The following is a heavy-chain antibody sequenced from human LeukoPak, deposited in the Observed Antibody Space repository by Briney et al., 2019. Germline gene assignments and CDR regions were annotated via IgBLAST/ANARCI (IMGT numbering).Heavy chain of an antibody. CDR3: AKDLQGYYGSGSYPH. CDR1: GFTFSSYA. Sequence: PGGSLRLSCAAAGFTFSSYAMSWVRQAPGEGLEWVSAISGSGGSTFYTDSVKGRFTISRDNSKTTLYLQMNSLRAEDTAVYYCAKDLQGYYGSGSYPHWGQGTLVTVSS. D-gene: IGHD3-10*01. CDR2: ISGSGGST. V-gene: IGHV3-23*01. J-gene: IGHJ4*02.